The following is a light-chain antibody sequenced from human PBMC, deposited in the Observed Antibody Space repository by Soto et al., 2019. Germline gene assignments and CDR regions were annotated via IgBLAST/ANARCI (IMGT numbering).Light chain of an antibody. J-gene: IGKJ3*01. CDR2: GAS. V-gene: IGKV3-20*01. CDR3: QQYVTSPFT. Sequence: EIVLTQSPGTLSLSPGERASLSCRADQSVNSVYLAWYQHKPGQAPRLLIYGASDRAPGIPDRFSGSGSGTDFTLTISRVEPEDFAVYYCQQYVTSPFTFGPGTKVDIK. CDR1: QSVNSVY.